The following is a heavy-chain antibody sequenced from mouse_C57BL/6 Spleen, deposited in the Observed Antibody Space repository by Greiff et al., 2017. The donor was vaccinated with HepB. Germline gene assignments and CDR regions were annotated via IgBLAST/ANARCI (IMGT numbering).Heavy chain of an antibody. J-gene: IGHJ2*01. D-gene: IGHD4-1*01. CDR1: GYTFTSYW. V-gene: IGHV1-69*01. Sequence: QVQLQQPGAELVMPGASVKLSCKASGYTFTSYWMHWVKQRPGQGLEWIGEIDPSDSYTNYNQKFKGKSTLTVDKSSSTAYMQLSSLTSEDSAVYYCARNWDGDYGGQGTTLTVSS. CDR2: IDPSDSYT. CDR3: ARNWDGDY.